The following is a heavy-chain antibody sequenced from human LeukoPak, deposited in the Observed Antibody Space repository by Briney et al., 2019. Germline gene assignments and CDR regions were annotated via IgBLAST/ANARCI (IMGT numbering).Heavy chain of an antibody. J-gene: IGHJ6*02. CDR2: ISSSSSYI. Sequence: PGGSLRLSCAASGFTFSSYSMNWVRQAPGKGLEWVSSISSSSSYIYYADSVKGRFTISRDNAKNSLYLQMNSLRAEDTAVYYCARDQLRNYGFWSGYYTGRYYGMDVWGQGTTVTVSS. D-gene: IGHD3-3*01. V-gene: IGHV3-21*01. CDR3: ARDQLRNYGFWSGYYTGRYYGMDV. CDR1: GFTFSSYS.